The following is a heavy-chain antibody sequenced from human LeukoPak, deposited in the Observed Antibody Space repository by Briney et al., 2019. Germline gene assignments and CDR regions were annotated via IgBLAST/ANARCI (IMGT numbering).Heavy chain of an antibody. CDR3: ASLYYGSGSFDY. CDR1: GXTFXYXH. Sequence: GGSLRLSCTASGXTFXYXHXXWXXXAPGXGLEWVSYISSSSSIIYYADSVKGRFTISRDNAKNSLYLQMNSLRDEDTAVYYCASLYYGSGSFDYWGQGTLVTVSS. CDR2: ISSSSSII. D-gene: IGHD3-10*01. V-gene: IGHV3-48*02. J-gene: IGHJ4*02.